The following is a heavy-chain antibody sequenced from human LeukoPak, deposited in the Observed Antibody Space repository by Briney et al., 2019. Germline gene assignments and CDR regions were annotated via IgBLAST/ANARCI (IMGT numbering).Heavy chain of an antibody. D-gene: IGHD2-21*01. Sequence: GGSLRLSCAASGFTFSAYPFPWVRQAPGKGLEWVAAISTDAYYKYHGDSVRGRFAISRDNYMNSLYLQLNGLRAEDTAVYYCARRVIPGRWYFDLWGRGTLVTVSS. CDR3: ARRVIPGRWYFDL. V-gene: IGHV3-30*09. J-gene: IGHJ2*01. CDR1: GFTFSAYP. CDR2: ISTDAYYK.